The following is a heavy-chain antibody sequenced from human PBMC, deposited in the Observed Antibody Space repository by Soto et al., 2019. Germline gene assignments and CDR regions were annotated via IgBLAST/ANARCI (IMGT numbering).Heavy chain of an antibody. CDR3: ARSVEGHFDY. CDR1: GISVSGHW. V-gene: IGHV3-74*01. Sequence: GGSLRLSCAASGISVSGHWMHWVRQAPGKGLEWVSRIDNDGSGTSYAEYVKGRFTISRDTAKNTVYLQMNSLRAEDTAVYYCARSVEGHFDYWGQGTVVTGSS. CDR2: IDNDGSGT. J-gene: IGHJ4*02. D-gene: IGHD6-19*01.